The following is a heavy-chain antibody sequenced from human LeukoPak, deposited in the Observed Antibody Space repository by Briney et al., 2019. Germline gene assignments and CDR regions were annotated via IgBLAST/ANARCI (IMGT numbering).Heavy chain of an antibody. Sequence: SETLSLTCAVSGGSISSSNWWSWVRQPPGKGLEWIGEIYHSGSTNYNPSLKSRVTMSVDTSKNQFSLKLNSVTAADTAVYYCARSSEGRYYYDSSGYSYFYYYMDVWGKGTTVTISS. CDR2: IYHSGST. CDR1: GGSISSSNW. CDR3: ARSSEGRYYYDSSGYSYFYYYMDV. D-gene: IGHD3-22*01. J-gene: IGHJ6*03. V-gene: IGHV4-4*02.